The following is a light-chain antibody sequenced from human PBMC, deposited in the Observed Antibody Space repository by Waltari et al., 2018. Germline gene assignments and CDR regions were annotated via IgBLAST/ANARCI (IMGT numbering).Light chain of an antibody. V-gene: IGKV3-11*01. CDR2: DAS. Sequence: EIVLTQSPATLSLSPGERATLSCRASQSVSSYLAWYQQKPGKAPRLLIYDASNRATGIPARFSGSGSGTDFTLTISSLEPEDFAVYYCQQRSNWLYTFGQGTKLEI. CDR1: QSVSSY. J-gene: IGKJ2*01. CDR3: QQRSNWLYT.